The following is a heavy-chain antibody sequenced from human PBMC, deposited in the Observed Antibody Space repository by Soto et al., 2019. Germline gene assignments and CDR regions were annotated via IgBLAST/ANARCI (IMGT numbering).Heavy chain of an antibody. Sequence: PSETLSLTCAVYGGSFSGYYWSWIRQPPKKGLEWIGEINHSGSTNYNPSLKSRVTISVDTSKNQFSLKLSAVTAADTAVYYCARLPVYCCSTSCYQHYYYYYMDVWGKGTTGTVPS. CDR2: INHSGST. CDR3: ARLPVYCCSTSCYQHYYYYYMDV. J-gene: IGHJ6*03. D-gene: IGHD2-2*01. V-gene: IGHV4-34*01. CDR1: GGSFSGYY.